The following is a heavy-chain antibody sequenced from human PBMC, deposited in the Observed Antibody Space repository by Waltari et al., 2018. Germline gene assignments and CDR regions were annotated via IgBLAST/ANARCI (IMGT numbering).Heavy chain of an antibody. D-gene: IGHD6-13*01. CDR2: IIPILGIA. V-gene: IGHV1-69*04. CDR3: AKEGYSSSWYDY. J-gene: IGHJ4*02. CDR1: GGTFSSYA. Sequence: VQLVQSGAEVKKPGSSVKVSCKASGGTFSSYAIRWVRQAPGQGLEWMGGIIPILGIANYAQKFQGRVTITADESTSTAYMELSSLRSEDTAVYYCAKEGYSSSWYDYWGQGTLVTVSS.